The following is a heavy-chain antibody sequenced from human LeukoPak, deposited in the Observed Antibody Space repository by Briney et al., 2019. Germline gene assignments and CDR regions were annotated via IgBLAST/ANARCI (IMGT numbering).Heavy chain of an antibody. D-gene: IGHD5-18*01. CDR3: ARGSYGYDY. CDR1: GFTFSSYW. V-gene: IGHV3-74*01. Sequence: GGSLRLSCAASGFTFSSYWMHWVRQGPGKGLVWVSRINSDGSSTTYADSVKGRFTISRDNAKNTLYLQMNSLRAEDPAVYYCARGSYGYDYWGQGTLVTVSS. J-gene: IGHJ4*02. CDR2: INSDGSST.